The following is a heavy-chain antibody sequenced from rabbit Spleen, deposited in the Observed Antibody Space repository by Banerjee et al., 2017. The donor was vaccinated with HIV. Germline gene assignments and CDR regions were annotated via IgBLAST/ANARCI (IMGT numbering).Heavy chain of an antibody. J-gene: IGHJ6*01. CDR1: GVSFSSSSY. Sequence: QEQLEESGGDLVKPEGSLTLTCTASGVSFSSSSYMWWVRQAPGKGLEWIACIDSGSSGFTYFATWAKGRFTISKTSATTVTLQMTRLTAADTATYFCARDTSSSFSSYGMDLWGQGTLVTVS. V-gene: IGHV1S45*01. D-gene: IGHD1-1*01. CDR3: ARDTSSSFSSYGMDL. CDR2: IDSGSSGFT.